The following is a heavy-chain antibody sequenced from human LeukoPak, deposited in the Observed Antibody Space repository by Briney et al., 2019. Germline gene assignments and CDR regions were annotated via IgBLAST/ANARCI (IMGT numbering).Heavy chain of an antibody. D-gene: IGHD1-26*01. V-gene: IGHV3-30*04. J-gene: IGHJ4*02. CDR3: ARGSLGTTTVDY. CDR1: GFTFSSYA. CDR2: ISYDGSNK. Sequence: GGSLRLSCAASGFTFSSYAMHWVRQAPGKGLEWVAVISYDGSNKYYADSVKGRFTISRDNSKNTLYQQMNSLRAEDTAVYYCARGSLGTTTVDYWGQGTLVTVSS.